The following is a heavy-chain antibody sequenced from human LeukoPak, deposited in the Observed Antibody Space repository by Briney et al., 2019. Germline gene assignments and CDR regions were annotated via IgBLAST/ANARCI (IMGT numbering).Heavy chain of an antibody. V-gene: IGHV4-34*01. CDR1: GFTFSSYA. CDR3: ARGERGWFDP. Sequence: GSLRLSCAASGFTFSSYAMSWVRQAPGKGLEWIGEINHSGSTNYNPSIKSRVTISVDTSKNQFSLKLSSVTAADTAVYYCARGERGWFDPWGQGTLVTVSS. J-gene: IGHJ5*02. CDR2: INHSGST.